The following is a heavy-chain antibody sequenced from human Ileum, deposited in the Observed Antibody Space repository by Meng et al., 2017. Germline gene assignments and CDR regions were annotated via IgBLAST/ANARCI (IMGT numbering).Heavy chain of an antibody. CDR2: IFQSGRT. Sequence: QVPLQESGPRVVQPPGPLSLPCVFSGTWWSWVRQPPGKGLEWIGEIFQSGRTNYNPSLKSRVTISIDKSKSQISLQLSAVTAADTAVYSCATSNDRDVYYLGYWGQGTLVTVSS. D-gene: IGHD3-22*01. CDR3: ATSNDRDVYYLGY. CDR1: GTW. V-gene: IGHV4-4*01. J-gene: IGHJ4*02.